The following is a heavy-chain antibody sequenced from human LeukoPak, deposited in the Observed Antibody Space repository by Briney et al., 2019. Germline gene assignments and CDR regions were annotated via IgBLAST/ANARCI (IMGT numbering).Heavy chain of an antibody. Sequence: SETLSLTCTVSGGSISSYYWSWIRQPPGKGLEWIGYIYTSGSTNYNPSLKSRVTISVDTSKNQFSLKLCSVTAADTAVYYCASRYSSSFWFDPWGQGTLVTVSS. CDR2: IYTSGST. V-gene: IGHV4-4*09. CDR1: GGSISSYY. CDR3: ASRYSSSFWFDP. D-gene: IGHD6-13*01. J-gene: IGHJ5*02.